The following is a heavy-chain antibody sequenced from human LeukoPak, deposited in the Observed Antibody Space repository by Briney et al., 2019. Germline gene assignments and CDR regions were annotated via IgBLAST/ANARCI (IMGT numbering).Heavy chain of an antibody. V-gene: IGHV4-39*01. CDR3: ARQSSWSLNWFDP. J-gene: IGHJ5*02. CDR2: IYYSGST. D-gene: IGHD6-13*01. Sequence: SETLSLTCTVSGGSISSSSYYWGWIRQPPGKGLEWIGSIYYSGSTYYNPSLKSRVTISVDTSKNQFSLKPSSVTAADTAVYYCARQSSWSLNWFDPWGQGTLVTVSS. CDR1: GGSISSSSYY.